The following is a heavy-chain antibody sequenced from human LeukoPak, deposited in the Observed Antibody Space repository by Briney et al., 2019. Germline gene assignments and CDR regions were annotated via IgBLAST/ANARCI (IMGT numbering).Heavy chain of an antibody. Sequence: GGSLRLSCAASGFTFSSYAMSWVRQAPGKGLEWVSGISGSGGNTYYADSVKGRFTISRDNSNNTLYLQMDSLRAEDTAVYYCARVHSSSWAYFDNWGQGTLVTVSS. D-gene: IGHD6-13*01. J-gene: IGHJ4*02. CDR3: ARVHSSSWAYFDN. CDR2: ISGSGGNT. CDR1: GFTFSSYA. V-gene: IGHV3-23*01.